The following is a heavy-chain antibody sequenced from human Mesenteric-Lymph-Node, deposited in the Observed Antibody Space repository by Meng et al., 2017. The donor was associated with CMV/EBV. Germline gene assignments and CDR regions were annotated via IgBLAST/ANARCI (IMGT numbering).Heavy chain of an antibody. CDR2: ISSSSSYI. V-gene: IGHV3-21*01. Sequence: GESLKISCAASGFTVSSNYMSWVRQAPGKGLEWVSSISSSSSYIYYADSVKGRFTISRDNAKNSLYLQMNSLRAEDTAVYYCAKLPGVLGYCSSTSCYGFDYWGQGTLVTVSS. CDR3: AKLPGVLGYCSSTSCYGFDY. CDR1: GFTVSSNY. J-gene: IGHJ4*02. D-gene: IGHD2-2*01.